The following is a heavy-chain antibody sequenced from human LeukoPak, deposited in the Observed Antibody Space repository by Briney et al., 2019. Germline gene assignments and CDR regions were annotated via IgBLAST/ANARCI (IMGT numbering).Heavy chain of an antibody. J-gene: IGHJ3*02. V-gene: IGHV4-39*01. CDR2: IYYSGST. CDR3: ARSNIVVVPAAPDHDAFDI. CDR1: GGSISSSSYY. D-gene: IGHD2-2*01. Sequence: PSETLSLTCTVSGGSISSSSYYWGWIRQPPGKGLEWIGSIYYSGSTYYNPSLKSRVTISVDTSKNQFSLKLSSVTAADTAVYYCARSNIVVVPAAPDHDAFDIWGQGTMVTVSS.